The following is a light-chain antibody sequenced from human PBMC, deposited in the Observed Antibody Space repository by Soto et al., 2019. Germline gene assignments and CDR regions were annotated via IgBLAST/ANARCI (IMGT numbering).Light chain of an antibody. CDR3: QQYDKWFSIT. CDR2: DAS. J-gene: IGKJ5*01. CDR1: QTVRNNY. Sequence: LTRPIGTLSLSPGESAPLSCRAIQTVRNNYLAWYQQKPGQAPRLLIYDASSRATGIPDRFSGGGSGTDFTLTISRLEPEDFAVYYCQQYDKWFSITFGQGRLLEIK. V-gene: IGKV3-20*01.